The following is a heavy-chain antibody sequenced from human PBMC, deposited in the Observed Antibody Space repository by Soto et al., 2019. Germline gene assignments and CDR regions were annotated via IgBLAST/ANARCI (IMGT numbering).Heavy chain of an antibody. V-gene: IGHV1-46*01. D-gene: IGHD6-13*01. CDR2: INPSIGTT. CDR1: GYTFTSYF. CDR3: ARMIAASGHYGMDV. J-gene: IGHJ6*02. Sequence: ASVKVSCKASGYTFTSYFMHWVRQAPGQGLEWIGIINPSIGTTTYAQKFKGWVTMTRDTSISTVYMELSRLRFDDTAVYYCARMIAASGHYGMDVWGQGTTVTVSS.